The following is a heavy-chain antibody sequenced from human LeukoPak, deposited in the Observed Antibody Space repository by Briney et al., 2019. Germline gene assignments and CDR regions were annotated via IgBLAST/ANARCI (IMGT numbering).Heavy chain of an antibody. CDR3: AKDLYSNYGPADY. J-gene: IGHJ4*02. CDR1: GFTFSSYM. Sequence: GGSLRLSCAASGFTFSSYMMNWVRQAPGKGLEWVSTINGGGVNTHYADSVGGRFTISRDNSKNTLFLQMNSLRDEDTAVYYCAKDLYSNYGPADYWGQGNLVTVSS. CDR2: INGGGVNT. V-gene: IGHV3-23*01. D-gene: IGHD4-11*01.